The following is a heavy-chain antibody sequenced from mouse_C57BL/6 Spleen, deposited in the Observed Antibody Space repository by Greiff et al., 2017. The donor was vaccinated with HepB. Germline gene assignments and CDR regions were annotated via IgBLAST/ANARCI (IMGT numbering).Heavy chain of an antibody. CDR3: ARDSNYGFYFDY. CDR1: GYTFTSYW. J-gene: IGHJ2*01. Sequence: QVQLQQPGAELVRPGSSVKLSCKASGYTFTSYWMHWVKQRPIQGLEWIGNIDPSDSETHYNQKFKDKATLTVDKSSSTAYMQLSSLTSEDSAVYYCARDSNYGFYFDYWGQGTTLTVSS. D-gene: IGHD2-5*01. V-gene: IGHV1-52*01. CDR2: IDPSDSET.